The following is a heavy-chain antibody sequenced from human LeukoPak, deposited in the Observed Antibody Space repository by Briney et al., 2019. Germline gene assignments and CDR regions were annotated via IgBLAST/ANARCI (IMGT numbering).Heavy chain of an antibody. D-gene: IGHD6-6*01. CDR3: ARTRSSSDWWFDP. Sequence: GGSLRLSCAASGFSFSSYSMNWVRQAPGKGLEWVSYISSSSGSIYYADSVKGRFTISRDNAKNSLYLQMNSLRDEGTAVYFCARTRSSSDWWFDPWGQGTRVTISS. V-gene: IGHV3-48*02. CDR1: GFSFSSYS. J-gene: IGHJ5*02. CDR2: ISSSSGSI.